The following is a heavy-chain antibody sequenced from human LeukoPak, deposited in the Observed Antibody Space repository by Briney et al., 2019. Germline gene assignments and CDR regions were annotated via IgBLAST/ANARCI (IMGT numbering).Heavy chain of an antibody. CDR1: GFTFSNYG. D-gene: IGHD6-19*01. J-gene: IGHJ4*02. CDR3: ARIDEPGIAVAGTGLGY. CDR2: IYSGGST. Sequence: GGSLRLSCATSGFTFSNYGMSWVRQAPGKGLEWVSVIYSGGSTYYADSVKGRFTISRDNSKNTLYLQMNSLRAEDTAVYYCARIDEPGIAVAGTGLGYWGQGTLVTVSS. V-gene: IGHV3-66*01.